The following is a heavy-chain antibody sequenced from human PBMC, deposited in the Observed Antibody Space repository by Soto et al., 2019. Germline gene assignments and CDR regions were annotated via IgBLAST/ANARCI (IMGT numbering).Heavy chain of an antibody. CDR2: ISAYNGNT. CDR1: GYTFTKYA. J-gene: IGHJ4*03. Sequence: GSVEVSCEASGYTFTKYAISWVRQAPGQGLEWMGWISAYNGNTKYAQKLQGRVTMTTDTSTSTAYMEVRGLRSDDTAVYYCARDVTPPDYWGPGTTVTVSS. V-gene: IGHV1-18*01. CDR3: ARDVTPPDY.